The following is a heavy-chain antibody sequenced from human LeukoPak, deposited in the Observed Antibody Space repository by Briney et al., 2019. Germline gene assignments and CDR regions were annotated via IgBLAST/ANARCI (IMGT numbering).Heavy chain of an antibody. Sequence: PSETLSLTCTVSGGSISSYYWSWIRQPPGKGLEWIGYIYYTGSTNYNPSLKSRVTISVDTSKNQFSLKLSSVTAADTAVYYCAREGSDSSGYYLDYWGQGTLVTVSS. D-gene: IGHD3-22*01. CDR2: IYYTGST. J-gene: IGHJ4*02. V-gene: IGHV4-59*01. CDR3: AREGSDSSGYYLDY. CDR1: GGSISSYY.